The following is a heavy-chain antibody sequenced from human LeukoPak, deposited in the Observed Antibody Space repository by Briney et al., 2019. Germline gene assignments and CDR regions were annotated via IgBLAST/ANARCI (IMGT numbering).Heavy chain of an antibody. CDR2: INHSGST. D-gene: IGHD6-13*01. CDR1: GGSFSGYY. J-gene: IGHJ4*02. Sequence: SETLSLTCAVYGGSFSGYYWSWIRQPPGKGLEWIGEINHSGSTNHNPSLKSRVTISVDTSKNQFSLKLSSVTAADTAVYYCARLLGIAAAGLDYWGQGTLVTVSS. CDR3: ARLLGIAAAGLDY. V-gene: IGHV4-34*01.